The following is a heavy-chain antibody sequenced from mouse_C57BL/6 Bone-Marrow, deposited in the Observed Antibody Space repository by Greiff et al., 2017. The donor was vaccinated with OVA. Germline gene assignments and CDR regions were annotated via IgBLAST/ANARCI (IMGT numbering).Heavy chain of an antibody. CDR3: ASPSRPYFDY. CDR2: IYPRSGNT. CDR1: GYTFTSYG. D-gene: IGHD3-3*01. Sequence: VQLQQSGAELARPGASVKLSCKASGYTFTSYGISWVKQRTGQGLEWIGEIYPRSGNTYYNEKFKGKATLTADKSSSTAYMELRSLTSEDSAVYFCASPSRPYFDYWGQGTTLTVSS. V-gene: IGHV1-81*01. J-gene: IGHJ2*01.